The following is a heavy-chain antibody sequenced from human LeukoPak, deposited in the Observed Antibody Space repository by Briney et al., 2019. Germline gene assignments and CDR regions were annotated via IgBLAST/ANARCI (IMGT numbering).Heavy chain of an antibody. J-gene: IGHJ4*02. V-gene: IGHV4-34*01. CDR2: INHSGST. Sequence: PSETLSLTCAVYGGSFSGYYWSWIRQPPGKGLEWIGEINHSGSTNYNPSLKSRVTISVDTSKNQFSLKLSSVTAADTAVYYCARVSRSWCPYFDYWGQGTLVTVSS. CDR1: GGSFSGYY. D-gene: IGHD6-13*01. CDR3: ARVSRSWCPYFDY.